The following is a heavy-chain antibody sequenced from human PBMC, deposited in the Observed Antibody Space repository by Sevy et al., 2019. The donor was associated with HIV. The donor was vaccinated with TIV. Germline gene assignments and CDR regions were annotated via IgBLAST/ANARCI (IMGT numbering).Heavy chain of an antibody. CDR3: AGARYDSSGSFDAFDI. Sequence: GGSLRLSCTASAFTSSSYAMNWVRQAPGKGLEWVSTIFRSGDVTYYADSVKGRFTISRDNSRNTRYLQMNSLRAEDTAVYYCAGARYDSSGSFDAFDIWGQGTMVTVSS. J-gene: IGHJ3*02. V-gene: IGHV3-23*01. CDR1: AFTSSSYA. D-gene: IGHD3-22*01. CDR2: IFRSGDVT.